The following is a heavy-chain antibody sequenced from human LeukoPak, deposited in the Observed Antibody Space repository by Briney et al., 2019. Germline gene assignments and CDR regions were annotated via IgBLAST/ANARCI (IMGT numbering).Heavy chain of an antibody. J-gene: IGHJ4*02. Sequence: PGGSLRLSCAASGFTFGDHIMNWVRQLPGKRLEWVAYVSGSGSTVYYADSVKGRFTVSRDNGKSSRYLQMNSLRVEDTALYYCVRQFASWGQGTLVTVSS. CDR3: VRQFAS. V-gene: IGHV3-48*01. CDR1: GFTFGDHI. CDR2: VSGSGSTV.